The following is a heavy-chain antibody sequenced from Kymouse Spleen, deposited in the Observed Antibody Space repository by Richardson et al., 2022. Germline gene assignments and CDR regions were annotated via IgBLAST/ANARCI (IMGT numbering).Heavy chain of an antibody. Sequence: EVQLVESGGGLIQPGGSLRLSCAASGFTVSSNYMSWVRQAPGKGLEWVSVIYSGGSTYYADSVKGRFTISRDNSKNTLYLQMNSLRAEDTAVYYCARGIAVAGSYYGMDVWGQGTTVTVSS. V-gene: IGHV3-53*01. J-gene: IGHJ6*02. D-gene: IGHD6-19*01. CDR2: IYSGGST. CDR1: GFTVSSNY. CDR3: ARGIAVAGSYYGMDV.